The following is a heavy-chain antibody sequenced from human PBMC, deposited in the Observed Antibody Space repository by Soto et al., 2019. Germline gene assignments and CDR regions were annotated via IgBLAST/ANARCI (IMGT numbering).Heavy chain of an antibody. Sequence: KPSETLSLTCAVSGYSISSNYYWGWVRQPPGQGLEWIGSIYYSENTYYNPSLKSRVTIYLDTSKNQFSLKLSSVTAADTAVYYCVSRTVTTFNAFDIWGQGTMVTVSS. V-gene: IGHV4-38-2*01. CDR2: IYYSENT. CDR3: VSRTVTTFNAFDI. J-gene: IGHJ3*02. CDR1: GYSISSNYY. D-gene: IGHD4-17*01.